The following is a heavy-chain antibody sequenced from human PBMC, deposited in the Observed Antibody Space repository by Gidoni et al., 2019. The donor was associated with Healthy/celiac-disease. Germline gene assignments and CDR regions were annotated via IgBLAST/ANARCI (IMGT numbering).Heavy chain of an antibody. J-gene: IGHJ3*02. V-gene: IGHV3-30*18. CDR1: GFTFSSYG. D-gene: IGHD2-15*01. CDR2: ISYDGSNK. Sequence: QVQLVESGGGVVQPGRSLRLSCAASGFTFSSYGMHWVRQAPGKGLEWVAVISYDGSNKYYADSVKGRFTISRDNSKNTLYLQMNSLRAEDTAVYYCAKALGYCSGGSCYFSSYAFDIWGQGTMVTVSS. CDR3: AKALGYCSGGSCYFSSYAFDI.